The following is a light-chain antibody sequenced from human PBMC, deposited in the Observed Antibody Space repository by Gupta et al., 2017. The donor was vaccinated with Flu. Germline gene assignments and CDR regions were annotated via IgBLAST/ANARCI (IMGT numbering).Light chain of an antibody. CDR1: SGSVSTSYY. CDR2: NTN. Sequence: QPVVTQAPSFSVSPGGTVTLTCGLSSGSVSTSYYPSWYQQTPGQAPRTLIYNTNTLSSGVPDRFSGSSLGNKAALTITGAQADDESDYYCVLYMGSGSWVFGGGTKLTVL. CDR3: VLYMGSGSWV. V-gene: IGLV8-61*01. J-gene: IGLJ3*02.